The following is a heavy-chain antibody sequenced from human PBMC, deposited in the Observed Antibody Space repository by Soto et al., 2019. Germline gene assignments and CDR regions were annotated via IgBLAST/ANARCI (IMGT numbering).Heavy chain of an antibody. Sequence: EVPLVESGGGLVQTGESLRLSCAIFESTVSRDWMNWVRQAPGKGLEWVAHINQDGSEKYYVDSVKGRFTISRDNAKKSLYLQMNSLRPADTAMYYCSGGVGDAFWGQGTLVTVSS. J-gene: IGHJ4*02. CDR3: SGGVGDAF. V-gene: IGHV3-7*04. CDR1: ESTVSRDW. CDR2: INQDGSEK. D-gene: IGHD1-26*01.